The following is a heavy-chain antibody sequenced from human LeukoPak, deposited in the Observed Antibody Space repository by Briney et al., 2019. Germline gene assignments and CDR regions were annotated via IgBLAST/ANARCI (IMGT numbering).Heavy chain of an antibody. CDR2: IYPGDSDT. D-gene: IGHD3-9*01. V-gene: IGHV5-51*01. CDR1: GYSFTSYW. CDR3: ARRYYDILTGHDAFDI. J-gene: IGHJ3*02. Sequence: GESLKISCKGSGYSFTSYWIGWVRQMPGKGLEGMGIIYPGDSDTRYSPSFQGQVTISADKSISTAYLQWSSLKASDTAMYYCARRYYDILTGHDAFDIWGQGTMVTVSS.